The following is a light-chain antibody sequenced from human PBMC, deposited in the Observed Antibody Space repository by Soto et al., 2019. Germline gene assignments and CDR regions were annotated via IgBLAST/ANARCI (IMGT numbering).Light chain of an antibody. J-gene: IGKJ5*01. Sequence: DIQMTQSPSSLSASVGDRFTITLQASQDISNYLNWYQQKLGKAPKLLIYDASNLETGVPSRFSGSGSGTDFTFTISSLQPEDIATYYCQQYSHLITFGQGTRLEIK. CDR3: QQYSHLIT. CDR1: QDISNY. CDR2: DAS. V-gene: IGKV1-33*01.